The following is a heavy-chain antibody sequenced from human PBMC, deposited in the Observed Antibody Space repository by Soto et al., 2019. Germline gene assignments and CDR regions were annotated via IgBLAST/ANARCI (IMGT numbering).Heavy chain of an antibody. J-gene: IGHJ6*02. D-gene: IGHD2-2*01. V-gene: IGHV3-30*18. Sequence: GGSLRLSCAASGFTFSSYGMHWVRQAPGKGLEWVAVISYDGSNKYYADSVKGRFTISRDNSKNTLYLQMNSLRAEDTAVYYFAKEFSLYCSSTSCRRDYYYYGMEVWGQGTTATVSS. CDR2: ISYDGSNK. CDR3: AKEFSLYCSSTSCRRDYYYYGMEV. CDR1: GFTFSSYG.